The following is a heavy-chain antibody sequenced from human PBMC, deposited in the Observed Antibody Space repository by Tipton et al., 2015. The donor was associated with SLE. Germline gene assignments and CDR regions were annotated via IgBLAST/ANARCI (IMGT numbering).Heavy chain of an antibody. Sequence: TLSLTCTVSGGSISSSSYYWSWIRQPPGKGLEWIGYIYYSGSTKYNPSFKSRVIISVDTSRNQFSLNLSSVTAADTAVYYCARAQGEMDAFDLWGQGTMVTVSS. CDR3: ARAQGEMDAFDL. V-gene: IGHV4-61*01. CDR1: GGSISSSSYY. D-gene: IGHD3-10*01. J-gene: IGHJ3*01. CDR2: IYYSGST.